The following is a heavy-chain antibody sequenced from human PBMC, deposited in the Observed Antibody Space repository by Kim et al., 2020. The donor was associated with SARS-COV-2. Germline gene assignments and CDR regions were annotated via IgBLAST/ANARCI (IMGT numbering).Heavy chain of an antibody. CDR3: ARDANPTFTYYYDSSGYYNWFDP. V-gene: IGHV3-74*01. CDR1: GFTFSSYW. CDR2: INSDGSST. Sequence: GGSLRLSCAASGFTFSSYWMHWVRQAPGKGLVWVSRINSDGSSTSYADSVKGRFTISRDNAKNTLYLQMNSLRAEDTAVYYCARDANPTFTYYYDSSGYYNWFDPWGQGTLVTVSS. D-gene: IGHD3-22*01. J-gene: IGHJ5*02.